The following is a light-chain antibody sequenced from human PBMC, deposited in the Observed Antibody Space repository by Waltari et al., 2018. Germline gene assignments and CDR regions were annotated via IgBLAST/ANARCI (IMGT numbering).Light chain of an antibody. CDR2: DAS. V-gene: IGKV3-11*01. CDR1: QSVSSY. J-gene: IGKJ2*01. CDR3: QQRSNT. Sequence: EIVLTQSPATLSLSPGERATLSCRASQSVSSYLAGYQQKPGQAPRRLLYDASTRATGIPARFSGSGSVTDFTLTISSLEPEDFAVYYCQQRSNTFGQGTKLEIK.